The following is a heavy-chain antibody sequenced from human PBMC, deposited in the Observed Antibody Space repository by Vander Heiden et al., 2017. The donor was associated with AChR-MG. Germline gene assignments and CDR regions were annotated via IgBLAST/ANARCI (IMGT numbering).Heavy chain of an antibody. Sequence: QVQLQESGPGLVKPSETLSLTCTVSGGPISSYYRSWIRQPPGKGLEWIGYIYYSGSTNYNPSLKSRVTISVDTSKNQFSLKLSSVTAADTAVYYCARGRQWLVLSPPNWFDPWGQGTLVTVSS. D-gene: IGHD6-19*01. V-gene: IGHV4-59*01. CDR2: IYYSGST. J-gene: IGHJ5*02. CDR1: GGPISSYY. CDR3: ARGRQWLVLSPPNWFDP.